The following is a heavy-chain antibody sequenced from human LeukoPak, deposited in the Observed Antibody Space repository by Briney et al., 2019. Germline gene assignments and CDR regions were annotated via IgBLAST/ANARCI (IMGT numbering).Heavy chain of an antibody. CDR1: GGSVSTSSYY. CDR3: ARTKTWYSSDAFDI. J-gene: IGHJ3*02. CDR2: INHSGST. Sequence: SETLSLTCTVSGGSVSTSSYYWSWIRQPPGKGLEWIGKINHSGSTNYNPSLKSRVTISVDTSKNQFSLKLSSVTAADTAVYYCARTKTWYSSDAFDIWGQGTMVTVSS. D-gene: IGHD6-13*01. V-gene: IGHV4-39*07.